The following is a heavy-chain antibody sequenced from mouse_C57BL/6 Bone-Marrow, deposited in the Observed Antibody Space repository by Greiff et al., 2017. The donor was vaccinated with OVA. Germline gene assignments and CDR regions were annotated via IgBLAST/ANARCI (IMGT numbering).Heavy chain of an antibody. CDR3: AVPLILRYWYFDD. D-gene: IGHD1-1*01. J-gene: IGHJ1*03. CDR1: GYTFTSYW. CDR2: IHPNSGST. Sequence: QVQLQQPGAELVKPGASVKLSCKASGYTFTSYWMHWVKQRPGQGLEWIGMIHPNSGSTNYNEKFKSKATLTVDKSSSTAYMPLSSLTSEDSAVYYWAVPLILRYWYFDDWGTGTTVTVSS. V-gene: IGHV1-64*01.